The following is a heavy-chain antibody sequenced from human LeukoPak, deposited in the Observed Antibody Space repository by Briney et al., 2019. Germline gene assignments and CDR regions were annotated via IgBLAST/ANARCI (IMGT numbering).Heavy chain of an antibody. CDR2: IRYDGSNK. CDR1: GFTFSSYG. CDR3: AKDTTTVTGHAFDI. J-gene: IGHJ3*02. V-gene: IGHV3-30*02. Sequence: GGSLRLSCAASGFTFSSYGMYWVRQAPGKGLEWVAFIRYDGSNKYYADSVKGRFTISRDNSKNTLYLQMNRLRAEDTAVYYCAKDTTTVTGHAFDIWGQGTMVTVSS. D-gene: IGHD4-17*01.